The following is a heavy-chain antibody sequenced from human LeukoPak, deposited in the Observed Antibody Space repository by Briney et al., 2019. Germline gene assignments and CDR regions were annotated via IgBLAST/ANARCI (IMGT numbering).Heavy chain of an antibody. J-gene: IGHJ4*02. CDR2: IKKDGSEK. CDR3: VRDYVWGTYDPAY. Sequence: GGSLRLSCAASGFTFSSYWMSWFRQTPGKGLEWVGNIKKDGSEKYYVDSVKGRFTISRYNAENSLFLQMNSLRAEDMAIYYCVRDYVWGTYDPAYWGQGTLVTVTS. CDR1: GFTFSSYW. V-gene: IGHV3-7*01. D-gene: IGHD3-16*01.